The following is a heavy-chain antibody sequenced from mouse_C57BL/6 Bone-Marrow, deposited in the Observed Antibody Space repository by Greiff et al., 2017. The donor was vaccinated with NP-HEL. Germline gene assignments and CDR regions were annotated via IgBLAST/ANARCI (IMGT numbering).Heavy chain of an antibody. CDR2: INPNNGGT. Sequence: EVQLQQSGPELVKPGASVKISCKASGYTFTDYYMNWVKQSHGKSLEWIGDINPNNGGTSYNQKFKGKATLTVDKSSSTAYMEIRSLTSEDSAVYYCAGDYGDWYFDVWGTGTTVTVSS. D-gene: IGHD2-4*01. CDR1: GYTFTDYY. CDR3: AGDYGDWYFDV. J-gene: IGHJ1*03. V-gene: IGHV1-26*01.